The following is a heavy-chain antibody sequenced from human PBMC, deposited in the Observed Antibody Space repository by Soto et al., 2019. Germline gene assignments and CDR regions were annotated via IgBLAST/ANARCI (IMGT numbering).Heavy chain of an antibody. J-gene: IGHJ6*02. D-gene: IGHD6-19*01. CDR1: GGSVSSSSYY. V-gene: IGHV4-61*01. CDR2: MSYSGRS. Sequence: SETLSLTCTLSGGSVSSSSYYWSWVRQAPGKGLEWIGFMSYSGRSNYNPSLKSRLTISIDTSKNQFSLRLNSVTTADTAVYYCAISFSGWDERKEDYFYYVMDFWGQGTRSPSP. CDR3: AISFSGWDERKEDYFYYVMDF.